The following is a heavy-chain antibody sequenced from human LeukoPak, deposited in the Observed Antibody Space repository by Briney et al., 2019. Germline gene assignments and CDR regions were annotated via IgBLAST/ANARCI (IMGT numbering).Heavy chain of an antibody. D-gene: IGHD1-26*01. CDR1: GYTFTSYG. J-gene: IGHJ1*01. Sequence: ASVKVSCKASGYTFTSYGISWVRQAPGQGLEWMGWISAYNGNTNYAQKLQGRVTMTTDTSTSTAYMELRSLRSDDTAVYYCARERGGSYFAEYFQHWGQGTLVTVSS. CDR3: ARERGGSYFAEYFQH. V-gene: IGHV1-18*01. CDR2: ISAYNGNT.